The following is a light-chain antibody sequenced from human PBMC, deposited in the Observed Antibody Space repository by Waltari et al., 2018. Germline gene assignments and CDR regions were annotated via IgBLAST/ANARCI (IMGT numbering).Light chain of an antibody. V-gene: IGKV1-17*01. J-gene: IGKJ1*01. CDR3: QQYYDSST. CDR2: AAS. Sequence: DIQMTQSPSSLPASVGDSVTITCRSSQDIRNDLGWYQQKPGKAPKRLIYAASSLQSGVPSRFSGSGSGTEFTLTISSLQPDDFASYYCQQYYDSSTFGQGTKLELK. CDR1: QDIRND.